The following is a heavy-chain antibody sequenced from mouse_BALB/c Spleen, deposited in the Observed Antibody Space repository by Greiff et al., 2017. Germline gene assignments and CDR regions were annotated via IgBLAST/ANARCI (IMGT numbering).Heavy chain of an antibody. CDR2: ISSGGSYT. CDR1: GFTFSSYA. Sequence: EVKLMESGGGLVKPGGSLKLSCAASGFTFSSYAMSWVRQSPEKRLEWVAEISSGGSYTYYPDTVTGRFTISRDNAKNTLYLEMSSLRSEDTAMYYCARDGNYGFAYWGQGTLVTVSA. V-gene: IGHV5-9-4*01. J-gene: IGHJ3*01. D-gene: IGHD2-1*01. CDR3: ARDGNYGFAY.